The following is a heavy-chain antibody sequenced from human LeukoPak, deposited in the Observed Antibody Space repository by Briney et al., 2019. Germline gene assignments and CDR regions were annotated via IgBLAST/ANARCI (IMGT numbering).Heavy chain of an antibody. CDR2: INPSGGSA. D-gene: IGHD3-9*01. Sequence: ASVKVSCKASGYIFTSYHMHWVRQAPGQGLEWMGIINPSGGSATYAQKFQGRVTMTGDTSTSTVYMELSSLRFEDTAVHYCARTYYDLLTDYYLGEYYSYYGMDVWGQGTTVTVSS. J-gene: IGHJ6*02. CDR1: GYIFTSYH. CDR3: ARTYYDLLTDYYLGEYYSYYGMDV. V-gene: IGHV1-46*01.